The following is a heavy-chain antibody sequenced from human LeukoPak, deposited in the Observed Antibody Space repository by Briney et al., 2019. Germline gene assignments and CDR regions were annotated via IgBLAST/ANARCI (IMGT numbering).Heavy chain of an antibody. CDR3: AKRGNSWDLFDY. CDR1: GFTFSSYA. V-gene: IGHV3-23*01. Sequence: GGSLRLSCAASGFTFSSYAMSWVRQAPGKGLEWVSNIGGSVGSMFYAASVKGRFAISRDNSKNTLFLQMNNLRVEDTAVYYCAKRGNSWDLFDYWGQGTLVTVSS. D-gene: IGHD6-13*01. CDR2: IGGSVGSM. J-gene: IGHJ4*02.